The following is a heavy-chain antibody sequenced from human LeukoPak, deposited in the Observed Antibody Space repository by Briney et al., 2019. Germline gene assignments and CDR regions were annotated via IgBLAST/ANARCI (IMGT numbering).Heavy chain of an antibody. D-gene: IGHD1-1*01. CDR1: GDSMRSY. V-gene: IGHV4-4*07. CDR3: ARLPRGTQPPDYCQN. CDR2: IHTSGTT. J-gene: IGHJ1*01. Sequence: NPSETLSLTCTVSGDSMRSYWSFIRQPAGKGLEWIGRIHTSGTTWYNASLKSRVAMSVDTSKNQFSLRLTSVTAADTAVYFCARLPRGTQPPDYCQNWGQGTLVTVSS.